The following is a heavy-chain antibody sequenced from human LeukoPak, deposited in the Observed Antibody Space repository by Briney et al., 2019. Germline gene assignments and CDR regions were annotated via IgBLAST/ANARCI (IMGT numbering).Heavy chain of an antibody. CDR1: GLTFSSYW. CDR3: ARPTTVTMVDAFNI. J-gene: IGHJ3*02. Sequence: GGSLRLSCAASGLTFSSYWMSWVRQAPGKGLEWVANIKEDGSEKNYVDSVKGRFTISRDNAKNSLYLQMNSLRAVDTAVYFCARPTTVTMVDAFNIWGLGTMVTVSS. V-gene: IGHV3-7*04. CDR2: IKEDGSEK. D-gene: IGHD4-17*01.